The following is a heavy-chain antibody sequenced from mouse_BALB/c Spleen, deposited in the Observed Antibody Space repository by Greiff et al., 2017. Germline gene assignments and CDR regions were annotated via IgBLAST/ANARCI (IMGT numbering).Heavy chain of an antibody. D-gene: IGHD4-1*01. J-gene: IGHJ3*01. CDR3: ARWKAWDEAWFAY. Sequence: EVHLVESGPGLVKPSQSLSLTCTVTGYSITSDYAWNWIRQFPGNKLEWMGYISYSGSTSYNPSLKSRISITRDTSKNQFFLQLNSVTTEDTATYYCARWKAWDEAWFAYWGQGTLVTVSA. CDR1: GYSITSDYA. CDR2: ISYSGST. V-gene: IGHV3-2*02.